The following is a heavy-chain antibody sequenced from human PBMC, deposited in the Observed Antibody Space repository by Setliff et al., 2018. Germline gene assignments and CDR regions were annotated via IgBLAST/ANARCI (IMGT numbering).Heavy chain of an antibody. CDR2: ISGYNGNT. V-gene: IGHV1-18*01. D-gene: IGHD2-2*01. CDR1: GYTFSNYG. Sequence: ASVKVSCKASGYTFSNYGITWVRQAPGQGLEWMGWISGYNGNTKYAQKLQGRVTMTTDTSTSTAYLELRSLTSDDTAVYYCSRLVRYCTTTSCQGASGAELWGQGTLVTSPQ. J-gene: IGHJ4*02. CDR3: SRLVRYCTTTSCQGASGAEL.